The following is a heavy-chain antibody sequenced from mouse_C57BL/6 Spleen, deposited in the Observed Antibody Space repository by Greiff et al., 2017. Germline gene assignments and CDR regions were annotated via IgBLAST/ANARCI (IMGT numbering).Heavy chain of an antibody. CDR2: LDPSDSYT. J-gene: IGHJ3*01. Sequence: QVQLQQPGAELVKPGASVTLSCKASGYTFTSYWMQWVQQRPGHGLEWIGDLDPSDSYTTSNQKFKGKARLTVDASYSTAYMQSSSLTSEDAAVYYCARRDRYYGSRPFAYWGKGTMVTVSA. CDR1: GYTFTSYW. CDR3: ARRDRYYGSRPFAY. V-gene: IGHV1-50*01. D-gene: IGHD1-1*01.